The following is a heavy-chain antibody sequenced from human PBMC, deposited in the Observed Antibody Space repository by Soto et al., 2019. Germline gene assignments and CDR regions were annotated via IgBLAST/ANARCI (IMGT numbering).Heavy chain of an antibody. Sequence: GGSLRLSCAASGFTFSSYAMHWVRQAPGKRLEWLSVISCDGSNEYYADSVKGRFTISRDNSKNTLYLQMNSLRAEDTAVHYCVGLDVWGQGTTVTLSS. CDR2: ISCDGSNE. CDR1: GFTFSSYA. CDR3: VGLDV. J-gene: IGHJ6*02. V-gene: IGHV3-30-3*01.